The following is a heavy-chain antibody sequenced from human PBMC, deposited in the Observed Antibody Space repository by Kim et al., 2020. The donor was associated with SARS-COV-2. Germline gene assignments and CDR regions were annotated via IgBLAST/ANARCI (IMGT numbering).Heavy chain of an antibody. CDR2: ICYTGST. J-gene: IGHJ6*02. D-gene: IGHD2-8*01. V-gene: IGHV4-59*08. Sequence: SETLSLTCTVSGGSISNYYWSWIRQPPGKGLEWIGFICYTGSTYYNPSLKSRGTISVDTSKNQFSLKLTSVTAADTAVYYCARHKYADVWGQGTTVTVSS. CDR3: ARHKYADV. CDR1: GGSISNYY.